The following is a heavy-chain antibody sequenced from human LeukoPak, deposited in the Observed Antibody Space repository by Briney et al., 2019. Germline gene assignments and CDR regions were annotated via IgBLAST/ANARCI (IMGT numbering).Heavy chain of an antibody. J-gene: IGHJ4*02. CDR1: GFTFSNYA. Sequence: GGSLRLSCVASGFTFSNYAMSWVRQAPGKGLEWVSSISRSGESTFYADSVRGRFTISRDNSKNTVSLQMESLRAEDTALYYCAKDYAVGSIDYWGQGTLVTVSS. CDR2: ISRSGEST. CDR3: AKDYAVGSIDY. D-gene: IGHD3-16*01. V-gene: IGHV3-23*01.